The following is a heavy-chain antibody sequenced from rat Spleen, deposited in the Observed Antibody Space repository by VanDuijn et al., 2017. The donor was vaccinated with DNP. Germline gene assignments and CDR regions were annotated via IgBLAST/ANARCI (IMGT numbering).Heavy chain of an antibody. V-gene: IGHV3-1*01. CDR3: ARWGGLGFDY. CDR1: GYSITSNY. J-gene: IGHJ2*01. CDR2: INYSGST. Sequence: EVQLQESGPGLVKPSQSLSLTCSVTGYSITSNYWAWIRKVPGNKMEWIGHINYSGSTSYNPSLKSRLSITRDTSKNQFFLHLNSVTTEDTATYYCARWGGLGFDYWGQGVMVTVSS. D-gene: IGHD5-1*01.